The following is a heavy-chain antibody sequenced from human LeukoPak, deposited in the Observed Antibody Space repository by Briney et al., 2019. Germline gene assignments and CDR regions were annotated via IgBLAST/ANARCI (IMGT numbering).Heavy chain of an antibody. J-gene: IGHJ3*02. CDR1: GYSFSSYW. CDR3: VRPLFYGSTRSSGAFDI. Sequence: GESLKISCNGSGYSFSSYWIGWVRQMPGKGLEWMGIIYPGDSDTRYTPSFQGQVTVSADKSISIAYLQWSSLKASDSAMYYCVRPLFYGSTRSSGAFDIWGQGTTVTVSS. V-gene: IGHV5-51*01. D-gene: IGHD2-2*01. CDR2: IYPGDSDT.